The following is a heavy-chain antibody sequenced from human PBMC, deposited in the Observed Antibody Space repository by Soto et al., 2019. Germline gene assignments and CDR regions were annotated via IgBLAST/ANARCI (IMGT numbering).Heavy chain of an antibody. Sequence: QMPGKGLEWMGIIYPGDSDTRYSPSFQGQVTISADKSISTACLQWSSLKASDTAMYYCARRERGYSGYPDYWGQGTLVTVSS. CDR3: ARRERGYSGYPDY. V-gene: IGHV5-51*01. CDR2: IYPGDSDT. D-gene: IGHD5-12*01. J-gene: IGHJ4*02.